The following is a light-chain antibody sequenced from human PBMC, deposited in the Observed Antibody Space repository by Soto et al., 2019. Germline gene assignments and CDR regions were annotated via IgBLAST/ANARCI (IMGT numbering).Light chain of an antibody. CDR3: QQHDDYSHAT. CDR1: QDISTF. CDR2: DAS. J-gene: IGKJ2*01. Sequence: DIQMTQSPSTLSASVGDRVTITCRASQDISTFLAWYQHKPRKAPKLLIYDASTLQTGVPSRFRGSGFGTEFTLTINGLQPDDFATYYCQQHDDYSHATFGQGTKLEIK. V-gene: IGKV1-5*01.